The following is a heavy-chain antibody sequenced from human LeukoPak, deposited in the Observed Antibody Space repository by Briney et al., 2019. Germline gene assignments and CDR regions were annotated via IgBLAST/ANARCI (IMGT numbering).Heavy chain of an antibody. Sequence: GGSLRLSCAASGFTFSSYAMHWVRQAPGKGLEWVAVISYDGSNKYYADSVKGRFTISRDNSKNTLYLQMNSLRAEDTAVYYCARDSARYDILTGYKPTNYYYYYMDVWGKGTTVTVSS. CDR2: ISYDGSNK. D-gene: IGHD3-9*01. J-gene: IGHJ6*03. CDR3: ARDSARYDILTGYKPTNYYYYYMDV. V-gene: IGHV3-30*04. CDR1: GFTFSSYA.